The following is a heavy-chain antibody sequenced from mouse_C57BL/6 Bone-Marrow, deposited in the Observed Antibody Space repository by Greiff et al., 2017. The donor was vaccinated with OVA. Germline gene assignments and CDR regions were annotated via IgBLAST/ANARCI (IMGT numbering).Heavy chain of an antibody. V-gene: IGHV1-54*01. Sequence: QVQLQQSGAELVRPGTSVKVSCKASGYAFTNYLIEWVKQRPGQGLEWIGVINPGSGGTNDNEKFKGKATLTADKSSSTAYMQLSSLTSEDSAVYFCARGPYYYGSSFYWYFDVWGTGTTGTVSS. CDR1: GYAFTNYL. D-gene: IGHD1-1*01. J-gene: IGHJ1*03. CDR2: INPGSGGT. CDR3: ARGPYYYGSSFYWYFDV.